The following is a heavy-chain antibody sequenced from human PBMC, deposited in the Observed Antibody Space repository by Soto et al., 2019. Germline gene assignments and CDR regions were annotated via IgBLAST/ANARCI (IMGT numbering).Heavy chain of an antibody. CDR3: ARSRLAVAGSVYFDY. Sequence: PGGSLRLSCAASGVTVSSNYMSWVRQAPGKGLEWVSVIYSCGSTYYAYSVKGRFTISRDNSKNTLYLQMNSLRAEDTAVYYCARSRLAVAGSVYFDYWGQGTLVTVSS. D-gene: IGHD6-19*01. CDR1: GVTVSSNY. J-gene: IGHJ4*02. CDR2: IYSCGST. V-gene: IGHV3-66*03.